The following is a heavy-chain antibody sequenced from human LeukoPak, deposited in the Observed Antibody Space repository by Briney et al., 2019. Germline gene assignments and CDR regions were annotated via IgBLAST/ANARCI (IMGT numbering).Heavy chain of an antibody. Sequence: GGSLRLSCAVSGFTFRSYAMTWVRQAPGKGLEWVSTISGSGGNTYYSDSVMGRFTISRDNARNTVFLQIDSLRLEDTAIYYCAKGPHSYSDLTHWGRGTLVTVSS. CDR3: AKGPHSYSDLTH. CDR2: ISGSGGNT. CDR1: GFTFRSYA. V-gene: IGHV3-23*01. J-gene: IGHJ4*02. D-gene: IGHD1-26*01.